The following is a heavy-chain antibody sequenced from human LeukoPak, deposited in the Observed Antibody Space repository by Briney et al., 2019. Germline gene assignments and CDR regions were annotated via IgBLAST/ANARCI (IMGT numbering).Heavy chain of an antibody. CDR2: IIPIFGTA. D-gene: IGHD6-19*01. V-gene: IGHV1-69*13. Sequence: GASVKVSCKASGATFSSYAISWVRQAPGQGLEWMGGIIPIFGTANYAQKFQGRVTITADESTSTAYMELSSLRSEDTAVYYCASPIAVAGHAAFDIWGQGTMVTVSS. J-gene: IGHJ3*02. CDR3: ASPIAVAGHAAFDI. CDR1: GATFSSYA.